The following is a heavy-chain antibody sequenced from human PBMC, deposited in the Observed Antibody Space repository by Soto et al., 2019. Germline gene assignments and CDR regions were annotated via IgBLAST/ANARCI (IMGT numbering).Heavy chain of an antibody. CDR1: VGTFSSYT. D-gene: IGHD1-26*01. J-gene: IGHJ6*02. CDR2: IIPILGIA. V-gene: IGHV1-69*02. CDR3: ARGGGSYSPNYYYYGMDV. Sequence: QVQLVQSGAEVKKPGSSVKVSCKASVGTFSSYTISWVRQAPEQGLEWMGMIIPILGIANYAQKFQGRVTITADKSTSTAYKELSSLRDEDTAVYYCARGGGSYSPNYYYYGMDVLGQGTTVTVSS.